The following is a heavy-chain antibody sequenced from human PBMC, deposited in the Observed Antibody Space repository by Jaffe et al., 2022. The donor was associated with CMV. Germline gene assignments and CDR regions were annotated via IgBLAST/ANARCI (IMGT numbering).Heavy chain of an antibody. CDR3: ARELFISRGFNI. CDR2: IIPMYSTP. D-gene: IGHD3-10*01. Sequence: QVRLVQSGAEVKKPESSVKVSCKASGGTFSSDTISWLRQAPGQGLEWMGRIIPMYSTPNYARNFQGRVTITADESTSTVYMELSSLGSEDTAIYYCARELFISRGFNIWGQGTMVTVSS. V-gene: IGHV1-69*01. CDR1: GGTFSSDT. J-gene: IGHJ3*02.